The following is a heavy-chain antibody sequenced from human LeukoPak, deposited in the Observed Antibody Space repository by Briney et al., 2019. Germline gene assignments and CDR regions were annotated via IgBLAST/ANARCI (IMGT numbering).Heavy chain of an antibody. V-gene: IGHV4-59*08. CDR3: ARYLAAGYFDL. CDR2: IYYTGST. D-gene: IGHD6-25*01. Sequence: SEPLSLTCSVSGGSVSNYYWSWIRQPPRKGLEWIGYIYYTGSTNYNPSLKSRVTISVDTSKNQFSLKLSSVTAADTAVYYCARYLAAGYFDLWGRGTLVTVSS. J-gene: IGHJ2*01. CDR1: GGSVSNYY.